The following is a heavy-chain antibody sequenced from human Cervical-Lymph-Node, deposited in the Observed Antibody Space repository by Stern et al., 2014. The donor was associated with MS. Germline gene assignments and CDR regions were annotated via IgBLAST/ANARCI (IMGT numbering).Heavy chain of an antibody. CDR2: ISPNNGDT. Sequence: VQLVESGAEVKKPGASVKVSCRASRYTFTAYYIHWVRQAPGQGLEWMGWISPNNGDTKYAQKFQGRVTMASDTSISTAYMDVSRLTSDDTVVYYCARGDGSSGYWYFDYWGQGTLITVSS. CDR3: ARGDGSSGYWYFDY. V-gene: IGHV1-2*02. J-gene: IGHJ4*02. CDR1: RYTFTAYY. D-gene: IGHD5-12*01.